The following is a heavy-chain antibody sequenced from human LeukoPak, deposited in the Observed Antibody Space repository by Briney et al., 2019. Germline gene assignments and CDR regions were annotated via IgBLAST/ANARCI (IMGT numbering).Heavy chain of an antibody. D-gene: IGHD3-10*01. CDR2: ISGSGGST. CDR3: AKIGHLPTYYYGSGSYLDY. CDR1: GFTFSSYA. Sequence: GGSLRLSCAASGFTFSSYAMSWVRQAPGKGLEWVSAISGSGGSTYYADSVKGRFTISRDNSKNTLYLQMNSLRAEDTAVYYCAKIGHLPTYYYGSGSYLDYWGQGTPVTVSS. V-gene: IGHV3-23*01. J-gene: IGHJ4*02.